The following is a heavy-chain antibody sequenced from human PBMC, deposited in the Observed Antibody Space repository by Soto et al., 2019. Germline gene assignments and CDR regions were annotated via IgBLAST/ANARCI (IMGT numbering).Heavy chain of an antibody. J-gene: IGHJ4*02. V-gene: IGHV4-31*03. Sequence: QVQLQESGPGLVKPSQTLSLTCTVSGGSISSGGYYWSWIRQHPGKGLEWIGYIYYSGSTYYNPSLKSRVTISVDTSKNQFSLKLSSVTAADTAVYYCARRDYYDSSGYYFEGPFDYWGQGTLVTVSS. CDR1: GGSISSGGYY. CDR3: ARRDYYDSSGYYFEGPFDY. CDR2: IYYSGST. D-gene: IGHD3-22*01.